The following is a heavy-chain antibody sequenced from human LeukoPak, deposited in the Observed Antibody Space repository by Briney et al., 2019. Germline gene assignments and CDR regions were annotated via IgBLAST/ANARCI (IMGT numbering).Heavy chain of an antibody. V-gene: IGHV3-23*01. CDR2: ISGSGGST. Sequence: GGSLRLSCAASGFTFSSYAMSWVRQAPGKGLEWVSVISGSGGSTYYADSVKGRFTISRDNSENTLHLQMNSLRAEDTAVYYCAKDRGYSYGWAMDVWGKGTTVTVSS. D-gene: IGHD5-18*01. J-gene: IGHJ6*03. CDR3: AKDRGYSYGWAMDV. CDR1: GFTFSSYA.